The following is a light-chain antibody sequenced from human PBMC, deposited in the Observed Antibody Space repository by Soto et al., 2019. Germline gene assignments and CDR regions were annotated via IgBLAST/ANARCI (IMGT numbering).Light chain of an antibody. CDR1: QGISSY. CDR2: AAS. CDR3: QQLHSYPLT. J-gene: IGKJ5*01. Sequence: IQLTQSPSALSASVGDRVSITCRASQGISSYLAWYQQKPRRAPKLLIYAASTLQTGVPSRFSGSGSGTDFTLTISSLQPEDFATYYCQQLHSYPLTFGQGGRLEVK. V-gene: IGKV1-9*01.